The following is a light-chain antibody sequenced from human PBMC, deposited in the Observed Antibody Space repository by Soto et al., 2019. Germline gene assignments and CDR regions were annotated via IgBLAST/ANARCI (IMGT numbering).Light chain of an antibody. CDR3: QQYNSYSKT. J-gene: IGKJ1*01. CDR2: DAS. V-gene: IGKV1-5*01. CDR1: QSISSW. Sequence: DIQMTQSPSTLSASVGDRVTITCRASQSISSWLAWYQQKAGKAPKLLIFDASSLESGVPSRFSGSGSGTEFTLTISSLQPDDFATYYCQQYNSYSKTFGQGTKVEI.